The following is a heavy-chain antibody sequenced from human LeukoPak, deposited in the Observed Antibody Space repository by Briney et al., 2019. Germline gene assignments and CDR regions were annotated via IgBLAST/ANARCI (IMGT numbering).Heavy chain of an antibody. CDR1: GLTLTRNH. J-gene: IGHJ4*02. Sequence: GGSLRLSCAASGLTLTRNHMNWVRQVPGKGLEWVGRIKSKTDGGTTDYAAPVKGRFTISRDDSKNTLYLQMNSLKTEDTAVYYCTLTDYWGQGTLVTVSS. V-gene: IGHV3-15*01. CDR3: TLTDY. CDR2: IKSKTDGGTT.